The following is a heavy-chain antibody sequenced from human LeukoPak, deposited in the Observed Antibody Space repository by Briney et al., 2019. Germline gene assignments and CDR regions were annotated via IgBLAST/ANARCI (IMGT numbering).Heavy chain of an antibody. CDR1: GYTFTGYY. CDR2: MNPNSGNT. Sequence: ASVKVSCKASGYTFTGYYMHWVRQATGQGLEWMGWMNPNSGNTGYAQKFQGRVTMTRNTSISTAYMELSSLRSEDTAVYYCARVRAMITFGGVIDHFDYWGQGTLVTVSS. J-gene: IGHJ4*02. V-gene: IGHV1-8*02. D-gene: IGHD3-16*02. CDR3: ARVRAMITFGGVIDHFDY.